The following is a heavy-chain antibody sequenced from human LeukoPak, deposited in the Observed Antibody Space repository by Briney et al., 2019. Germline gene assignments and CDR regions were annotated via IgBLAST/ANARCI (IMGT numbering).Heavy chain of an antibody. Sequence: ASVKVSCKASGYAFTSYGISWVRQAPGQGLEWMGWISAYNGNTNYAQKLQGRVTMTTDTSTSTAYMELRSLRSDDTAVYYCARDAPTFSSGWYTPRYYYYYMDVWGKGTTVTISS. CDR1: GYAFTSYG. CDR2: ISAYNGNT. CDR3: ARDAPTFSSGWYTPRYYYYYMDV. D-gene: IGHD6-19*01. J-gene: IGHJ6*03. V-gene: IGHV1-18*01.